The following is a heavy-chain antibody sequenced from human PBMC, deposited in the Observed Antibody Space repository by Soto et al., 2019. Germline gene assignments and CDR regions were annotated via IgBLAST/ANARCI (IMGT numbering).Heavy chain of an antibody. CDR1: DYTFTASY. Sequence: ASVKVSCKASDYTFTASYIHWLRQAPGQGLEWMGWINPNSGGTNYAQKFQGWVTMTRDTSISTAYMELSRLRSDDTAVYYCARDSSSSRAFDIWGQGTMVTVSS. V-gene: IGHV1-2*04. CDR2: INPNSGGT. D-gene: IGHD6-6*01. J-gene: IGHJ3*02. CDR3: ARDSSSSRAFDI.